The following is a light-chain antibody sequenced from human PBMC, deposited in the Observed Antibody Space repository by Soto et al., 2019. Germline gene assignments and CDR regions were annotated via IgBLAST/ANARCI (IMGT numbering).Light chain of an antibody. V-gene: IGKV3-15*01. CDR3: HQYNKGPGT. CDR1: QSVSSD. J-gene: IGKJ1*01. CDR2: AAA. Sequence: VMTQSPSTVAVAGGERVTLCWRASQSVSSDLAWYQQRPGQAPRGLIYAAATRATGLPARFSGSGSGTEFTLTITSLQSEDSAVYYCHQYNKGPGTFGPGTKVDIK.